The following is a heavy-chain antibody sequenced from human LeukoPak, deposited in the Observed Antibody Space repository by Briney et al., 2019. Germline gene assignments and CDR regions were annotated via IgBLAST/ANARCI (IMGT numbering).Heavy chain of an antibody. CDR2: IYHSGST. D-gene: IGHD1-1*01. J-gene: IGHJ4*02. CDR3: ASRVGNNWYVYYFDY. CDR1: GGLHSSSNW. Sequence: SEPLPLTCGVSGGLHSSSNWRGRVPHPPGKGLEWGGEIYHSGSTNYNSSIKSRVTISVDKSKNQFSLKLNSVSAADTAVYYCASRVGNNWYVYYFDYWGQGTLVTVSS. V-gene: IGHV4-4*02.